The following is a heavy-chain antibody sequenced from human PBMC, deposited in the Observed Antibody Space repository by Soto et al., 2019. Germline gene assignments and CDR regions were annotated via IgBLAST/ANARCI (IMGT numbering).Heavy chain of an antibody. Sequence: QVQLQQWGAGLLKPSETLSLTCAVYGGSFSGYFWTWIRQAPGKGLEWIGKINHSGGTNYNSYLKSRVTISVDTSKNQFSLILSAVTAADTAVYYCARDRQYYHFWSGYQNEGPYGMDVWGQGTTVTVSS. V-gene: IGHV4-34*02. J-gene: IGHJ6*02. CDR2: INHSGGT. D-gene: IGHD3-3*02. CDR3: ARDRQYYHFWSGYQNEGPYGMDV. CDR1: GGSFSGYF.